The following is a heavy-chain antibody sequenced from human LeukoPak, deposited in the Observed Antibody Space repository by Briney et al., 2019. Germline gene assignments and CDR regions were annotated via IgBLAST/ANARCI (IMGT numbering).Heavy chain of an antibody. CDR1: GFTFSNAW. CDR3: TTDRGLRYFDWLPITHDAFDI. V-gene: IGHV3-15*01. J-gene: IGHJ3*02. D-gene: IGHD3-9*01. Sequence: GGSLRLSCAASGFTFSNAWMSWVRQAPGKGLEWVVSIKSKTDGGTTDYAATVKGGFTISRDDSKNTLYLQMNSLKTEDTAVYYCTTDRGLRYFDWLPITHDAFDIWGQGTMVTVSS. CDR2: IKSKTDGGTT.